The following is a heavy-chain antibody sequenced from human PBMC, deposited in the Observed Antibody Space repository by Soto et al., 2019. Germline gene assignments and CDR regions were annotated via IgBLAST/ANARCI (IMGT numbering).Heavy chain of an antibody. J-gene: IGHJ4*02. CDR3: ARDWDSSSGTFGY. Sequence: GGSLRLSCAASGFTFSSYGMHWVRQAPGKGLEWVAVIWYDGSNKYYADSVKGRFTISRDNSKNTLYLQMNSLRAEDTAVYYCARDWDSSSGTFGYWGQGTLVTVSS. V-gene: IGHV3-33*01. CDR1: GFTFSSYG. D-gene: IGHD6-6*01. CDR2: IWYDGSNK.